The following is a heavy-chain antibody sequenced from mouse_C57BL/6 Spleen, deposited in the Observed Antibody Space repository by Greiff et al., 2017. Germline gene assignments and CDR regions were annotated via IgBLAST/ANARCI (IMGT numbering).Heavy chain of an antibody. V-gene: IGHV1-5*01. J-gene: IGHJ3*01. Sequence: VQLKESGTVLARPGASVKMSCKTSGYTFTSYWMHWVKQRPGQGLEWIGTIYPGNSDTSYNQKFKGKAKLTAVKSASPAYMELSSLTNEDSAVSDCSITAVVESPDWFAYWGQGTLVTVSA. CDR1: GYTFTSYW. CDR2: IYPGNSDT. D-gene: IGHD1-1*01. CDR3: SITAVVESPDWFAY.